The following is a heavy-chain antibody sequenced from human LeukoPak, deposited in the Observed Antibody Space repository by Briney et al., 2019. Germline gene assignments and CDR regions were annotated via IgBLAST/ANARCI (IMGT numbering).Heavy chain of an antibody. CDR1: GFTFSSYS. J-gene: IGHJ6*04. D-gene: IGHD5-24*01. Sequence: GGSLRLSCAASGFTFSSYSMNWVRQAPGKGLEWVSSISSSSSYIYYADSVKGRFTISRDNAKNSLYLQMNSLRAEDTAVYYCAKTATYYYYYGMDVWGKGTTVTVSS. CDR3: AKTATYYYYYGMDV. CDR2: ISSSSSYI. V-gene: IGHV3-21*01.